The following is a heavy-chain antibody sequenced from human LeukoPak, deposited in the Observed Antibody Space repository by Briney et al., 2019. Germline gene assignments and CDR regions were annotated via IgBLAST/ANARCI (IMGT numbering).Heavy chain of an antibody. CDR3: ARVKTNYYSSGSSVYYYYYMDV. Sequence: GASVKVSCKASGYTFTSYGISWVRQAPGQGLEWMGWINAYNGNTNYAQKLQGRVTMTTDTSTSTAYMELRSLRSDDTAVYYCARVKTNYYSSGSSVYYYYYMDVWGKGTTVTAS. CDR2: INAYNGNT. CDR1: GYTFTSYG. J-gene: IGHJ6*03. V-gene: IGHV1-18*01. D-gene: IGHD3-10*01.